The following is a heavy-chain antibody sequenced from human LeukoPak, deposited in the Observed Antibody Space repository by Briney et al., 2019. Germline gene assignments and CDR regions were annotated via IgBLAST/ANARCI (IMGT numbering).Heavy chain of an antibody. D-gene: IGHD5-18*01. CDR1: GFTFSDFA. Sequence: PGGSLRLSCAASGFTFSDFAIHWVRQAPGKGLEWVAIIWHDGSNKYYADSVKGRFSISRDNSKNTVYLQMSRLRAEDTAVYYCARVLDTAGMGYWGHGTLVTVSS. V-gene: IGHV3-33*01. J-gene: IGHJ4*01. CDR2: IWHDGSNK. CDR3: ARVLDTAGMGY.